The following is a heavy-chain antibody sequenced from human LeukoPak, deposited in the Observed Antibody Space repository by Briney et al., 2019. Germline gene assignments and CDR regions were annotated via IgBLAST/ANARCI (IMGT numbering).Heavy chain of an antibody. CDR2: INPNSGGT. V-gene: IGHV1-2*02. J-gene: IGHJ4*02. D-gene: IGHD2-15*01. Sequence: GASVKVSCKASGYTFTGYYMHWVRQAPGQGLEWMGWINPNSGGTNYAQKFQGRVTMTRDTSISTAYMELSRLRSDDTAVYYCARVFVVVVAATPSGEYFDYWGQGTLVTVSS. CDR1: GYTFTGYY. CDR3: ARVFVVVVAATPSGEYFDY.